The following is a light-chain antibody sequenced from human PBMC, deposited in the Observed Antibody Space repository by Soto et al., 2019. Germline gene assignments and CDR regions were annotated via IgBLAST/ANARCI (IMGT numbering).Light chain of an antibody. J-gene: IGLJ2*01. CDR2: EVS. Sequence: QSVLTQPASVSGSPGQSITISCTGTSSDVGGYDYVSWYQHHPGKAPKLIIYEVSNRPSGVSNRFSGSKSGKTASLTISGLQAEDEADYYCSSYTTSSSLHVLFGGGTQLTVL. CDR3: SSYTTSSSLHVL. V-gene: IGLV2-14*01. CDR1: SSDVGGYDY.